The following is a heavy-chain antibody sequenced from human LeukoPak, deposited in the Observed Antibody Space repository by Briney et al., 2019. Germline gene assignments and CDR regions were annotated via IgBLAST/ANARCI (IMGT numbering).Heavy chain of an antibody. CDR3: AKLGTPGDSWSGYYTGNWFDP. J-gene: IGHJ5*02. CDR1: GFTFSSYG. CDR2: ISYDGSNK. V-gene: IGHV3-30*18. D-gene: IGHD3-3*01. Sequence: GGSLRLSCAASGFTFSSYGMHWVRQAPGKGLEWVAVISYDGSNKYYADSVKGRFTISRDNSKNALYLQMNSLRAEDTAVYYCAKLGTPGDSWSGYYTGNWFDPWGQGTLVTVSS.